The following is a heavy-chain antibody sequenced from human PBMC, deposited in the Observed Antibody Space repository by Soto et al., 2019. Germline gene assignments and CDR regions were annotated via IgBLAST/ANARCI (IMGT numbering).Heavy chain of an antibody. V-gene: IGHV3-30-3*01. D-gene: IGHD6-25*01. Sequence: GGSLRLSCAASGFTFSSYAMHWVRQAPGKGLEWVAVISYDGSNKYYADSVKGRFTISRDNSKNTLYLQMNSLRAEDTAVYYCAIGPSGGYWGQRTLVTVSS. CDR2: ISYDGSNK. J-gene: IGHJ4*02. CDR3: AIGPSGGY. CDR1: GFTFSSYA.